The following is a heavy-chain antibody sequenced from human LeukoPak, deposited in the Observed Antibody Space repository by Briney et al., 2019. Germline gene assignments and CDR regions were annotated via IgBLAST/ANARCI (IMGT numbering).Heavy chain of an antibody. CDR3: ARRSTGFGTFHY. CDR2: NCYNVII. CDR1: GDSMSSYC. D-gene: IGHD6-13*01. Sequence: SETLSLTCTVSGDSMSSYCWSWIRQPPGKGLELIGYNCYNVIIHHNPALKRGVTTQLDTSKSQFSLKLSSVTAADTAVYYCARRSTGFGTFHYWGQGTLVTVSS. J-gene: IGHJ4*02. V-gene: IGHV4-59*08.